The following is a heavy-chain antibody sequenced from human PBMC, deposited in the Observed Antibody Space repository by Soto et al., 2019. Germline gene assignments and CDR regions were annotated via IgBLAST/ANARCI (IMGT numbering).Heavy chain of an antibody. V-gene: IGHV1-69*01. Sequence: QVQLVQSGAEVKKPGSSVKVSCKASGGTFSSYAISWVRQAPGQGLEWMGGIIPICGTANYSQKFQGRVTITAEESTSTSYMELRSLRSEDTAVYCCAEDGYDYFWGSYRDIAYWGPGTLVNVSS. CDR3: AEDGYDYFWGSYRDIAY. CDR1: GGTFSSYA. CDR2: IIPICGTA. J-gene: IGHJ4*02. D-gene: IGHD3-16*02.